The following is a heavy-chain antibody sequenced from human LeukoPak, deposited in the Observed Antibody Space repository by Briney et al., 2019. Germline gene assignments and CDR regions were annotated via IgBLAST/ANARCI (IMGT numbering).Heavy chain of an antibody. CDR2: IYYSGST. Sequence: SETLSLTCTVSGGSISSYYWSWIRQPPGKGLEWIGYIYYSGSTNYNPSLKSRVTMSVDTSKNQFSLKLSSVTAADTAVYYCARVSDSSGYYHYDAFDIWGQGTMVTVPS. CDR1: GGSISSYY. CDR3: ARVSDSSGYYHYDAFDI. D-gene: IGHD3-22*01. V-gene: IGHV4-59*12. J-gene: IGHJ3*02.